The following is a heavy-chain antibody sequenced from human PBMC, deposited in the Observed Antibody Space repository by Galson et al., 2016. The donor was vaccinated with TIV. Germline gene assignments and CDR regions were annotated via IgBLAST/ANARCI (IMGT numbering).Heavy chain of an antibody. CDR2: INPRTGYT. J-gene: IGHJ4*02. V-gene: IGHV1-2*02. Sequence: SVKVSCKASGYTFTGYNFHWVRQAPGQGLEWMGWINPRTGYTTYAQAFQGRVTLTTDSSNTAYLELSRLTSDGTASYFCARGMSDFGSGSLALDYWGQGTLVTVSS. CDR3: ARGMSDFGSGSLALDY. CDR1: GYTFTGYN. D-gene: IGHD3-10*01.